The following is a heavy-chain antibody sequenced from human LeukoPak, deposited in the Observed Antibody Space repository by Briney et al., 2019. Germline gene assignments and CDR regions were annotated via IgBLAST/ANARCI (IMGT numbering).Heavy chain of an antibody. CDR3: AKDMGRSSIAARPFDY. CDR1: GFTFSSYG. J-gene: IGHJ4*02. D-gene: IGHD6-6*01. V-gene: IGHV3-30*02. CDR2: IRYDGDNK. Sequence: GGSLRLSCAASGFTFSSYGMHWVRQAPGKGLEWVAFIRYDGDNKYYSDSVKGRFIISRDNSNNALFLQMNSLRAEDTAVYYCAKDMGRSSIAARPFDYWGQGSLVTVSS.